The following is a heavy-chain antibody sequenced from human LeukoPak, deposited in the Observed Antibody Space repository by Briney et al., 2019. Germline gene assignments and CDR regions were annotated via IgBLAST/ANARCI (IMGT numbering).Heavy chain of an antibody. J-gene: IGHJ6*02. CDR2: TFYRSRWYT. CDR1: GDSVSSNSGA. CDR3: AKGRVSYYGMDV. V-gene: IGHV6-1*01. Sequence: SQALSLTCAISGDSVSSNSGAWNWIRQSPSRGLEWLGRTFYRSRWYTDYAVSMKSRISINPDTPKNQFSLQLISVTPEDTAIYYCAKGRVSYYGMDVWGQGTTVTVSS. D-gene: IGHD3-22*01.